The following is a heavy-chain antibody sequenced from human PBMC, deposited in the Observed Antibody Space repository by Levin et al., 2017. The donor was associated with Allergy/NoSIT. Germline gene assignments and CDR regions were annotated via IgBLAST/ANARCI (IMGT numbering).Heavy chain of an antibody. D-gene: IGHD6-13*01. Sequence: KPSETLSLTCTVSGGSISGYYWSWIRQPPGKGLEWIGYMYNSGSTKYNPSLKSRVTISVDTSKNQFSLKLNSVTAADAAVYYCARDRTITASGQTYYYGMDVWGQGTTVTVSS. CDR1: GGSISGYY. CDR2: MYNSGST. V-gene: IGHV4-59*01. J-gene: IGHJ6*02. CDR3: ARDRTITASGQTYYYGMDV.